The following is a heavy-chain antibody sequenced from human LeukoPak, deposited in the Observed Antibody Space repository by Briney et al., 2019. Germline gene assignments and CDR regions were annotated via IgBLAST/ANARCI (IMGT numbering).Heavy chain of an antibody. CDR1: GYTFTSYD. Sequence: SVNVSCKASGYTFTSYDISWVRQAPGQGLEWMGGIIPMFGTANYAQKFQGRVTITADESTSTAYMELSSLRSEDTAVYYCARAQYCSSASCYGRSAGIFDYWGQGTLVTVSS. J-gene: IGHJ4*02. CDR3: ARAQYCSSASCYGRSAGIFDY. CDR2: IIPMFGTA. V-gene: IGHV1-69*13. D-gene: IGHD2-2*01.